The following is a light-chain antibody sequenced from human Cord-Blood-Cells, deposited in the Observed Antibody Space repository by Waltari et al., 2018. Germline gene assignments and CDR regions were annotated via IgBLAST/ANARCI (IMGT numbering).Light chain of an antibody. Sequence: QSALTQPASVSGPPGQSITISCTGTSSDVGGYNYVPWYQQHPGKAPKLMIYDVSKRPSGVSNRFSGSKSGNTASLTISGLQAEDEADYYCSSYTSSSTLFGGGTKLTVL. J-gene: IGLJ2*01. V-gene: IGLV2-14*01. CDR2: DVS. CDR1: SSDVGGYNY. CDR3: SSYTSSSTL.